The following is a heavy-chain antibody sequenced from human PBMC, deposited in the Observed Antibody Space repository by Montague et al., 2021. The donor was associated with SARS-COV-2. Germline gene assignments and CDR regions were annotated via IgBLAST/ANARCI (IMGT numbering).Heavy chain of an antibody. CDR2: LYTSGST. Sequence: SETLSLTCTVSGASVRTYYWSWIRKSAGKKLEWMGSLYTSGSTXXXPSXXXRVTMSIDTSKNIVSLNLSSMTAADTAVYYCARDGADYSFAYYHEMDVWGQGIAVTVSS. CDR1: GASVRTYY. V-gene: IGHV4-4*07. J-gene: IGHJ6*02. D-gene: IGHD5-12*01. CDR3: ARDGADYSFAYYHEMDV.